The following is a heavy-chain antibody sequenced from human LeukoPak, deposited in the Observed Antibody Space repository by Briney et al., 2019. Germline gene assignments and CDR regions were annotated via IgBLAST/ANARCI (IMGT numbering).Heavy chain of an antibody. CDR3: ARAYYESSAYRHAVYFDY. J-gene: IGHJ4*02. V-gene: IGHV1-46*02. Sequence: GASVKVSCKASGYTFNSSYMHWVRQAPGQGLEWRGIINPSDDSTRYAQKFQGRVTMTKDTSTNTVDMHLSNVSSDDTAVYYSARAYYESSAYRHAVYFDYWGQGTLVTASS. D-gene: IGHD3-22*01. CDR1: GYTFNSSY. CDR2: INPSDDST.